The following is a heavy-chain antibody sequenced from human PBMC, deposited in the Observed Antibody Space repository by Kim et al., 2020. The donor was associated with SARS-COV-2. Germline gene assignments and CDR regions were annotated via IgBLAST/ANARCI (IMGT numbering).Heavy chain of an antibody. CDR3: ARGFSSYSSGWSNWFDP. J-gene: IGHJ5*02. CDR1: GGSFSGYY. CDR2: INHSGST. V-gene: IGHV4-34*01. D-gene: IGHD6-19*01. Sequence: SETMSLTCAVYGGSFSGYYSSWIRQPPGKGLEWIGEINHSGSTNYNPSLKSLVTISVDTSKNQFSLKLSSVTAADTAVYYCARGFSSYSSGWSNWFDPWGQGTLVTVSS.